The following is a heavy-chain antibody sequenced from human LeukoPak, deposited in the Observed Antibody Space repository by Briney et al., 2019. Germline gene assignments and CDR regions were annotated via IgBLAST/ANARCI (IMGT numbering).Heavy chain of an antibody. Sequence: GGSLRLSCAASGFTISDYYMSWIRQPPGKGLEWLSYISRSSDYTEYADYVKGRFTISRDNARNSLYLQMNSMRPDDTAVYYCARDARGGIVTPEYWGQGTLVTVSS. CDR3: ARDARGGIVTPEY. CDR2: ISRSSDYT. V-gene: IGHV3-11*05. D-gene: IGHD1-26*01. CDR1: GFTISDYY. J-gene: IGHJ4*02.